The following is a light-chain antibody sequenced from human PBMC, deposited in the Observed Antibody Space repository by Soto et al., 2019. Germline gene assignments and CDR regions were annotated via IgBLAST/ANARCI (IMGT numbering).Light chain of an antibody. V-gene: IGKV1-5*03. CDR3: QHYNSYPLT. Sequence: DIPMTQSPSTLSASVGDRVIITCRASQSISSWLAWYQQKPGQAPELLIYKASSLQSGVPSRFSGSGSGTEFTLTISSLQPDDCATYYCQHYNSYPLTFGGGTKVEIK. CDR1: QSISSW. CDR2: KAS. J-gene: IGKJ4*01.